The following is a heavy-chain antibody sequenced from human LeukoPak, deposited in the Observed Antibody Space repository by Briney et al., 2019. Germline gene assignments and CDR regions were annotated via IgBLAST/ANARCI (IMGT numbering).Heavy chain of an antibody. J-gene: IGHJ6*02. CDR2: IYPDDSNT. CDR1: GYSFTSYW. CDR3: ARQSGSGDRSVGMDV. V-gene: IGHV5-51*01. Sequence: GESLKISCQGSGYSFTSYWIAWVRQMPGKGLEWMGIIYPDDSNTRYSPSFQGQVIIPADKSITTAYLQWSSLKASDTAMYYCARQSGSGDRSVGMDVWGQGTTVTVSS. D-gene: IGHD3-10*01.